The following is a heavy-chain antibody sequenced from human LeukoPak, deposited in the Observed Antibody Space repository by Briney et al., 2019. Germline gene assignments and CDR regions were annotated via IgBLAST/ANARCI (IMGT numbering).Heavy chain of an antibody. CDR3: ARDGCIAVPYCSSTSCWGNWFDP. CDR2: ISAYNGNT. V-gene: IGHV1-18*01. Sequence: ASVKVSCKASGYTFTSYGISWVRQAPGQGLEWMGWISAYNGNTNYAQKLQGRVTMTTDTSTSTAYMELRSLRSDDTAVYYCARDGCIAVPYCSSTSCWGNWFDPWGQGTLVTVSS. CDR1: GYTFTSYG. D-gene: IGHD2-2*01. J-gene: IGHJ5*02.